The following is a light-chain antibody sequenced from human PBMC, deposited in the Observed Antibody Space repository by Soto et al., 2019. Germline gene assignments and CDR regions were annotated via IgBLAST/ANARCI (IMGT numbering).Light chain of an antibody. CDR3: QQYDLWPPCT. CDR2: GAS. Sequence: IVLSQSPANLSLCQRERATLSCRAGQSIGSNLAWYQQTPGQAPRLLIFGASTRATGIPVRFSGSGSGTEFTLTISSLQSEDFALYYCQQYDLWPPCTFGQGTKVDIK. V-gene: IGKV3-15*01. J-gene: IGKJ1*01. CDR1: QSIGSN.